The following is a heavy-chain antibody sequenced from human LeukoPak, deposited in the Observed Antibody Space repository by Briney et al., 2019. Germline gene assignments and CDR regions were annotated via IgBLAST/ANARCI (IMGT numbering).Heavy chain of an antibody. Sequence: GGSLRLSCAASGFTFSNYGMHWVRQAPGKGLEWVAGIWYDGGYKYHADSVKGRFTISRDNSKNTLFLQMDSLRAEDTAVYYCARNYYDSSDYQEATFNYWGQGTLVTVSS. CDR2: IWYDGGYK. CDR1: GFTFSNYG. D-gene: IGHD3-22*01. V-gene: IGHV3-33*01. J-gene: IGHJ4*02. CDR3: ARNYYDSSDYQEATFNY.